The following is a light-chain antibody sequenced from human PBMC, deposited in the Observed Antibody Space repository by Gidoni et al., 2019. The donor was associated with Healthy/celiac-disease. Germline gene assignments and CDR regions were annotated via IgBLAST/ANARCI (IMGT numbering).Light chain of an antibody. Sequence: EIVLTQSPATLSFSPGEIATFSCRASQSVSRYLAWYQQKPVQAPRLLIYDASNRATGVPARFSGSGSGTDFTLTISSLEPEDFAVYYCQPRSNWPRTFGQGTKLEIK. J-gene: IGKJ2*01. V-gene: IGKV3-11*01. CDR2: DAS. CDR3: QPRSNWPRT. CDR1: QSVSRY.